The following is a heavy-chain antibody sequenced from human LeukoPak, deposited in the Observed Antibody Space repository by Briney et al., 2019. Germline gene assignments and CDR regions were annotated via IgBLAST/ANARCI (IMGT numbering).Heavy chain of an antibody. CDR2: ISSSSSYI. J-gene: IGHJ4*02. CDR3: ARVSHTTPYFDY. D-gene: IGHD1-1*01. V-gene: IGHV3-21*01. CDR1: GFTFSSYS. Sequence: PGGSLRLSCAASGFTFSSYSMNWDRQAPGKGLEWVSSISSSSSYIYYADSVKGRFTISRDNAKNSLYLQMNSLRAEDTAVYYCARVSHTTPYFDYWGQGTLVTVSS.